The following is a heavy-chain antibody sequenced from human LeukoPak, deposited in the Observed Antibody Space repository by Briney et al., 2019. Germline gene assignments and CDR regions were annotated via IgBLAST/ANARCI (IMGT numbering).Heavy chain of an antibody. CDR1: GGTFSSYA. CDR3: AKDEKGYYHDTSGYPDAFDI. Sequence: ASVKVSCKASGGTFSSYAISWVRQAPGQGLEWMGGIIPIFGTANYAQKFQGRVTITTDESTSTAYMYLSSLRSEDTAVYYCAKDEKGYYHDTSGYPDAFDIWGQGTMVTVSS. V-gene: IGHV1-69*05. D-gene: IGHD3-22*01. CDR2: IIPIFGTA. J-gene: IGHJ3*02.